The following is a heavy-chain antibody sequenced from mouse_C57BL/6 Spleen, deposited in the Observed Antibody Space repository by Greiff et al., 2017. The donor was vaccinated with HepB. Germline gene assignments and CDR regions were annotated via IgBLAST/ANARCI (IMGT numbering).Heavy chain of an antibody. J-gene: IGHJ2*01. Sequence: EVKLVESGGGLVKPGGSLKLSCAASGFTFSSYAMSWVRQTPEKRLEWVATISDGGSYTYYPDNVKGRITISRDNAKNNLYLQMSHLKSEDTAMYYCARVYGNRFDYWGQGTTLTVSS. CDR3: ARVYGNRFDY. V-gene: IGHV5-4*03. D-gene: IGHD2-1*01. CDR2: ISDGGSYT. CDR1: GFTFSSYA.